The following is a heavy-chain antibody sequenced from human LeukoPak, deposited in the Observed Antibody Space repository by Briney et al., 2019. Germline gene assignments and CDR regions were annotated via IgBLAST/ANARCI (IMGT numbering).Heavy chain of an antibody. CDR3: ARAGGGYSGYDFPDAFDI. D-gene: IGHD5-12*01. V-gene: IGHV3-7*01. CDR1: GFTFSSYW. Sequence: PGGSLRLSCAASGFTFSSYWMSWVRQAPGKGLEWVANIKQDGSEKYYVDSVKGRFTISRDNAKNSLYLQMNSLRVEDTAVYYCARAGGGYSGYDFPDAFDIWGQGTMVTVSS. J-gene: IGHJ3*02. CDR2: IKQDGSEK.